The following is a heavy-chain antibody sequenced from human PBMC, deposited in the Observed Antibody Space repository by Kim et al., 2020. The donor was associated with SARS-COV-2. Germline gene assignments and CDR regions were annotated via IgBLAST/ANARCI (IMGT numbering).Heavy chain of an antibody. D-gene: IGHD3-10*01. CDR2: IDDAGGS. V-gene: IGHV4-34*01. J-gene: IGHJ6*03. Sequence: SETLSLTCTVQGGSFSGYYWTWICQHAGKGLELVGEIDDAGGSNSNPSLKRRLTVSIDRSKNQFSLTLTFLTAADTAVYFCARGWRRRVRGK. CDR1: GGSFSGYY. CDR3: ARGWRRRV.